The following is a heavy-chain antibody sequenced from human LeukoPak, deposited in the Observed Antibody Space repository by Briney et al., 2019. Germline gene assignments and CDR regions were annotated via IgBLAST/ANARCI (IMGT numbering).Heavy chain of an antibody. Sequence: SGPTLVNPTETLTLTCTVSGFSLSNARVGVSWIRQPPGKALEWLAYILSNDEKSYSTSLKSRLTISKDTSTSQVVLTMTNMDPVDTATYYCARITLGGYFDYWGQGTLVTVSS. CDR2: ILSNDEK. CDR1: GFSLSNARVG. CDR3: ARITLGGYFDY. J-gene: IGHJ4*02. D-gene: IGHD3-16*01. V-gene: IGHV2-26*01.